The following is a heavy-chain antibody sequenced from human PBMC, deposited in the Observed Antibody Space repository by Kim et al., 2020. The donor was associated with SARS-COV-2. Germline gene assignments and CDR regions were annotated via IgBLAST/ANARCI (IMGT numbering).Heavy chain of an antibody. Sequence: ASVKVSCKASGYTFTSYAINWVRQATGQGLEWMGWMNPNSGNTGYAQKFQGRVTMTRNTSISTAYMELSSLRSEDTAVYYCARAPRLGNWFDPWGQGTLVTVSS. CDR3: ARAPRLGNWFDP. J-gene: IGHJ5*02. D-gene: IGHD6-19*01. CDR1: GYTFTSYA. CDR2: MNPNSGNT. V-gene: IGHV1-8*01.